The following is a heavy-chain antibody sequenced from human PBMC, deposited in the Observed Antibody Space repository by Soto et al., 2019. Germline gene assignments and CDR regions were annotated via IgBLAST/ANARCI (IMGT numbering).Heavy chain of an antibody. V-gene: IGHV4-59*01. CDR1: GGSISSYY. CDR2: IYYSGST. CDR3: AREEVLLWFGERYNWFDP. D-gene: IGHD3-10*01. J-gene: IGHJ5*02. Sequence: SETLSLTCTVSGGSISSYYWSWIRQPPGKGLEWIGYIYYSGSTNYNPSLKSRVTISVDTSKNQFSLKLSSVTAADKAVYYCAREEVLLWFGERYNWFDPWGQGTLVTVSS.